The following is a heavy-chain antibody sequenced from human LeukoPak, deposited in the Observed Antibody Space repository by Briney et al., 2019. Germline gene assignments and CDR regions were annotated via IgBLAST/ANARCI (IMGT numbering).Heavy chain of an antibody. Sequence: GGSLRLSCAASGFTFGIYAMSWVRQAPGEGLEWVSAISGSGGSTYYADSVKGRFTISRDNSKSTLYLQMNSLRAEDTAVYYCANRVAAAGHGFDYWGPGSLVTVSS. D-gene: IGHD6-13*01. CDR3: ANRVAAAGHGFDY. V-gene: IGHV3-23*01. CDR1: GFTFGIYA. CDR2: ISGSGGST. J-gene: IGHJ4*02.